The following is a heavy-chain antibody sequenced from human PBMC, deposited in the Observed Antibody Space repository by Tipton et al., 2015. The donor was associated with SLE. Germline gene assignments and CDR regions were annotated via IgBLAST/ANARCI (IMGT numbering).Heavy chain of an antibody. CDR1: GFTFSDYY. D-gene: IGHD2-2*01. V-gene: IGHV3-11*04. J-gene: IGHJ4*02. CDR3: ARDRGGGRSTLSDY. CDR2: ISGSDTTI. Sequence: GSLRLSCAASGFTFSDYYMSWIRQAPGKGLEWISCISGSDTTIYYADSLRGRFTTSRDNAKNSLYLQMNSLRAEDTAVYYCARDRGGGRSTLSDYWGQGILVTVSS.